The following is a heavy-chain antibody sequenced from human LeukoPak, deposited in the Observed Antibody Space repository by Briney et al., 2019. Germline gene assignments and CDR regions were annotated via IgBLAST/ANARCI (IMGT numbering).Heavy chain of an antibody. D-gene: IGHD2-21*02. V-gene: IGHV1-69*04. CDR2: IIPILGIA. Sequence: SVKVSCKASGGTFSSYAISWVRQAPGQGLEWMGRIIPILGIANYAQKFQGRVTITADKSTSTAYMELSSLRSEDTAVYYCARDLRAYCGGDCYSAEYFQHWGQGTLVTVSS. CDR3: ARDLRAYCGGDCYSAEYFQH. CDR1: GGTFSSYA. J-gene: IGHJ1*01.